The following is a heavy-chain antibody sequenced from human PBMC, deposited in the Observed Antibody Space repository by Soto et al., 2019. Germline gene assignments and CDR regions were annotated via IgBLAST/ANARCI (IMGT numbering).Heavy chain of an antibody. CDR2: ISSSSSYI. D-gene: IGHD3-10*01. Sequence: PGGSLRLSCAASGFTFSSYSMNWVRQAPGKGLEWVSSISSSSSYIYYADSLKGRFTISRDNVKNSLYLQMNSLRAEDTAVYYCARYGSGPKHSNFDYWGQGTLVTVSS. V-gene: IGHV3-21*01. CDR3: ARYGSGPKHSNFDY. CDR1: GFTFSSYS. J-gene: IGHJ4*02.